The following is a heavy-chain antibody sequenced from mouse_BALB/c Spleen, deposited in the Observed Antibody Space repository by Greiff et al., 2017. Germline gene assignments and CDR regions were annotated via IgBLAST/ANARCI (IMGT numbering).Heavy chain of an antibody. V-gene: IGHV14-1*02. Sequence: EVQLQQSGAELVKPGASVKLSCTASGFNIKDYYMHWVKQRPEQGLEWIGWIDPENGNTIYDPKFQGKASITADTSSNTAYLQLSSLTSEDTAVYYCARDYGRGDAMDYWGQGTSVTVSS. CDR2: IDPENGNT. J-gene: IGHJ4*01. CDR3: ARDYGRGDAMDY. CDR1: GFNIKDYY. D-gene: IGHD1-1*01.